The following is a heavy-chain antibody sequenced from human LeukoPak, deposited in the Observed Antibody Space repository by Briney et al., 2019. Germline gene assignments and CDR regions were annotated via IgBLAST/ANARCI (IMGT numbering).Heavy chain of an antibody. CDR3: ATDRKVGTWDPRFNY. Sequence: PGGSLRLSCSASGFTFSDYWMMWVRQAPGKGLEWVGNIRQDDSEKNYVDSVKGRFIISRDNAKFSLYLQMNSLRAEDTAIYYCATDRKVGTWDPRFNYWGQGTLVTVSS. D-gene: IGHD4-23*01. V-gene: IGHV3-7*01. J-gene: IGHJ4*02. CDR2: IRQDDSEK. CDR1: GFTFSDYW.